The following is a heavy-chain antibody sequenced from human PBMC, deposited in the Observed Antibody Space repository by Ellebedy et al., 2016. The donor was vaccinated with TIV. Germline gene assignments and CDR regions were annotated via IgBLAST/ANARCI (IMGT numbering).Heavy chain of an antibody. CDR3: AREPNGIYYFDT. J-gene: IGHJ4*02. CDR1: GDTLTGYY. Sequence: AASVKVSCKTSGDTLTGYYFHWVRQAPGQGLEWMGWINPDSGGTNSAHKFQGRVTLTRDTSTNTASMELSGLRSDDTAVYFCAREPNGIYYFDTWGQGSLLTVSS. CDR2: INPDSGGT. D-gene: IGHD2-8*01. V-gene: IGHV1-2*02.